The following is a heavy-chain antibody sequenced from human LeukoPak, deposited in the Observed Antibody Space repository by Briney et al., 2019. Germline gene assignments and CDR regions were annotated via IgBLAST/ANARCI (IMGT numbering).Heavy chain of an antibody. V-gene: IGHV3-15*01. J-gene: IGHJ6*02. CDR2: IKSKTDGGTT. CDR1: GFTFSNAW. D-gene: IGHD4-17*01. CDR3: TTAAKDYGDYYYYYGMDV. Sequence: GGSLRLSCAASGFTFSNAWMSWVRQAPGKGLEWVGRIKSKTDGGTTDYAAPVKGRFTISRDDSKNTLYLPMNSPKTEGTAVYYCTTAAKDYGDYYYYYGMDVWGQGTTVTVSS.